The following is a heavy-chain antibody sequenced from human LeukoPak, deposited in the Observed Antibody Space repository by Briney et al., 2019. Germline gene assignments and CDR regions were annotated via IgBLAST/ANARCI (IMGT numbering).Heavy chain of an antibody. D-gene: IGHD3-10*01. CDR3: ARDQTTMVRGVYYSPRFDP. J-gene: IGHJ5*02. CDR2: IYTSGNT. V-gene: IGHV4-4*07. CDR1: GGSISSYY. Sequence: SETLSLTCTVSGGSISSYYWSWIRQPAGKGLEWIGRIYTSGNTNYNPSLKSRVTMSVDTSKNQFSLKLSSVTAADTAVYYCARDQTTMVRGVYYSPRFDPWGQGTLVIVSS.